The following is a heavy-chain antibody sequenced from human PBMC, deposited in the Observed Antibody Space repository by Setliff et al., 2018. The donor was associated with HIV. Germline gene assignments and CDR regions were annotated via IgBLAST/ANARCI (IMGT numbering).Heavy chain of an antibody. CDR2: FDPEDGET. CDR1: GYALTELL. J-gene: IGHJ4*02. D-gene: IGHD3-22*01. CDR3: TTVDYDSSGYHYFDS. V-gene: IGHV1-24*01. Sequence: ASVKVSCKVSGYALTELLMHWVRQAPGKGLEWMGGFDPEDGETIYAQKFQGRLTMTEDTSTDTAYMELSSLRSEDTAVYYCTTVDYDSSGYHYFDSWGQGTLVTVS.